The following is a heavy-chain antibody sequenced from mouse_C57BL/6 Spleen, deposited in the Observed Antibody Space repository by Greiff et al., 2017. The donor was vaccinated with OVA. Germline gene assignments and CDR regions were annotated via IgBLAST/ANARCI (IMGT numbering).Heavy chain of an antibody. CDR1: GYTFTSYW. D-gene: IGHD2-3*01. CDR2: IDPSDSYT. Sequence: VQLQQPGAELVKPGASVKLSCKASGYTFTSYWMQWVKQRPGQGLEWIGEIDPSDSYTNYNQKFKGKATLTVDTSSSTAYMQLSSLTSEDSAVYYCARSLGYDGYYRVAYWGQGTLVTVSA. CDR3: ARSLGYDGYYRVAY. V-gene: IGHV1-50*01. J-gene: IGHJ3*01.